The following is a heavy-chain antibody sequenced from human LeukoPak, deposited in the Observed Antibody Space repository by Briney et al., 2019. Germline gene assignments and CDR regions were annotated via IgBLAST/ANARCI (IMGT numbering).Heavy chain of an antibody. D-gene: IGHD2-8*02. CDR2: IQYDGGNK. Sequence: GGSLRLSCAASGFIFSGYGMHWVRQAPGKGLEWVAFIQYDGGNKFYADSVKGRFTISRDNSKNTVYLEMNSLRVEDTALYYCAKGRFWSGNAFDFWGQGTVIIVSS. J-gene: IGHJ3*01. V-gene: IGHV3-30*02. CDR3: AKGRFWSGNAFDF. CDR1: GFIFSGYG.